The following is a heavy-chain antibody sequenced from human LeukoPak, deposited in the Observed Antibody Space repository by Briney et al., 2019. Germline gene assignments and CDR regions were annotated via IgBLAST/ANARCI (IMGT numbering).Heavy chain of an antibody. CDR1: GGSISTYY. J-gene: IGHJ6*03. CDR2: IYITGST. Sequence: SETLSLTCTVSGGSISTYYWTWIRQPPGKGLECIGYIYITGSTNYNPSLKSRVTMSVDTSKNQFSLRLSSVTAADTAVYYCARSAFHYYYMDVWGKGTTVTVSS. V-gene: IGHV4-4*09. CDR3: ARSAFHYYYMDV. D-gene: IGHD3-16*01.